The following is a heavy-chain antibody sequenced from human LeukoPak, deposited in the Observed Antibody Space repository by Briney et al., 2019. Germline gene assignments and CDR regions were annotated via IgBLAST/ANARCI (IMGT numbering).Heavy chain of an antibody. Sequence: PSETLSLTCAVYGGSFSGYYWSWIRQPPGKGLEWIGEINHSGSTNYNPSLKSRVTISVDTSKNQFSLKLSSVTAADTAVYYCARGWMEIAGTTRGYYYYYYMDVWGKGTTVTVSS. CDR2: INHSGST. V-gene: IGHV4-34*01. CDR3: ARGWMEIAGTTRGYYYYYYMDV. D-gene: IGHD6-13*01. CDR1: GGSFSGYY. J-gene: IGHJ6*03.